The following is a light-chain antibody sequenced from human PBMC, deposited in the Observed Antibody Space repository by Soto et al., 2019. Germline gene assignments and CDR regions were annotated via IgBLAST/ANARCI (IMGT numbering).Light chain of an antibody. CDR2: DAS. Sequence: DIQMTQSPSTLSASVGDRVTITCRASQSINSWLAWYQQKPGKAPNLLIYDASNLETGVPSRFAGSGSGTVFTFTISNLQPEDTATYYCQQYEALPLTFGGGTKVEI. V-gene: IGKV1-5*01. J-gene: IGKJ4*01. CDR3: QQYEALPLT. CDR1: QSINSW.